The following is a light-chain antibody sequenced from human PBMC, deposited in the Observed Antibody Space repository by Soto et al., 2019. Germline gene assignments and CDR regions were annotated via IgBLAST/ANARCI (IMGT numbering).Light chain of an antibody. V-gene: IGKV3-15*01. CDR2: GAS. Sequence: EIVMTQSPAPLSVSPGERATLSGRASKSVSSNLAWYQQKPAQAPRLLIYGASTRATGIPARFSGSGSGTEFTLTISSLQSEDFAVYYCQQYNNWPPWTFGQGTKVEIK. CDR3: QQYNNWPPWT. CDR1: KSVSSN. J-gene: IGKJ1*01.